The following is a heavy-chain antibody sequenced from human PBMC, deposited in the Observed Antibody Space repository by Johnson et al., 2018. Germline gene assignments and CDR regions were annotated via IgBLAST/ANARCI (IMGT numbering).Heavy chain of an antibody. D-gene: IGHD6-19*01. CDR2: IWSDGSKT. Sequence: QVQLVQSGGGVVEPGRSLRLSCAASGLTFSRSGMHWVRPAPGKGLEWVAMIWSDGSKTYYADSVKGRFSISRDNSKNTLYLQMNSLRAEDTAVYYCARDSGSGWYGCYYYMDVWGKGTTVTVSS. CDR1: GLTFSRSG. J-gene: IGHJ6*03. V-gene: IGHV3-33*01. CDR3: ARDSGSGWYGCYYYMDV.